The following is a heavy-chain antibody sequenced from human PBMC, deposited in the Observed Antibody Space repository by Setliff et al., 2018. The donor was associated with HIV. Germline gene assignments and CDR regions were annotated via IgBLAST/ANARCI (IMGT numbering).Heavy chain of an antibody. CDR2: IIPFFRTT. V-gene: IGHV1-69*06. Sequence: SVKVSCKASGGTFSTYSMNWVRQAPGQGLEWMGGIIPFFRTTNYAQKFQGRVTVAADISTSTAYMELRSLRSDDTAVYYCARDKTGDLWYFDSWGQGTLVTVSS. D-gene: IGHD7-27*01. J-gene: IGHJ4*02. CDR3: ARDKTGDLWYFDS. CDR1: GGTFSTYS.